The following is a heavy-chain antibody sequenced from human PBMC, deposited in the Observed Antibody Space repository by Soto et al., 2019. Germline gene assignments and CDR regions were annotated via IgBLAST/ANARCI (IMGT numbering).Heavy chain of an antibody. V-gene: IGHV1-69*12. CDR1: RGTFSSYA. CDR3: AQCLLGVNYYYGMDV. CDR2: IIPIFATA. D-gene: IGHD3-16*01. J-gene: IGHJ6*02. Sequence: QVQLVQSGAEVKKPGSSVKVSCKASRGTFSSYAINWVRQAPGQGLEWMGGIIPIFATADYAQKFQGRVTITADESTSTAYMELSSLRSEDTAVYYCAQCLLGVNYYYGMDVWGQGTTVTVYS.